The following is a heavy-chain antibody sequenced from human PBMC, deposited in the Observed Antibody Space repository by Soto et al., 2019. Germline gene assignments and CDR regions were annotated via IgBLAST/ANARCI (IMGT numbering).Heavy chain of an antibody. Sequence: SETLSLTCTVSGGSVSSGSHYWSWIRQPPGKGLEWIGNIYYSGSTKYNPSLKSRVTISVDRSRNHFSLNLRSVTTADTALYYCARGTSYDFWSGYVGFDPWGQGTLVTVSS. D-gene: IGHD3-3*01. CDR3: ARGTSYDFWSGYVGFDP. V-gene: IGHV4-61*03. CDR2: IYYSGST. CDR1: GGSVSSGSHY. J-gene: IGHJ5*02.